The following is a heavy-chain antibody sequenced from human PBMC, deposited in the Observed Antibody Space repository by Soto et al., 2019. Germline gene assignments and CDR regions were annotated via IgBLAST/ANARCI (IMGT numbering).Heavy chain of an antibody. J-gene: IGHJ4*02. Sequence: EVQLLESGGVVVQPGGSLRLSWASSGFTFDDYTMHWVRQAPGKGLEWFSLISWDGVSTYYADSVKGRFTISRDNSKNSLYLQMNSLRTEDTALYYCARSGIAVAYFDYWGQGTLVTVSS. CDR1: GFTFDDYT. CDR2: ISWDGVST. D-gene: IGHD6-19*01. V-gene: IGHV3-43*01. CDR3: ARSGIAVAYFDY.